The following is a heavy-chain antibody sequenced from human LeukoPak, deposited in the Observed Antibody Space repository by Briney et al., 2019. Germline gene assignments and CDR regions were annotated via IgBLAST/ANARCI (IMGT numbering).Heavy chain of an antibody. D-gene: IGHD3-10*01. CDR3: AKVVWYYYGSGSYIDY. Sequence: GGSLRLSCAASGFTFSSYAMHWVRQAPGKGLEWVSAISGSGGSTYYADSVEGRFTISRDNSKNTLYLQMNSLRAEDTAVYYCAKVVWYYYGSGSYIDYWGQGTLVTVSS. J-gene: IGHJ4*02. CDR1: GFTFSSYA. V-gene: IGHV3-23*01. CDR2: ISGSGGST.